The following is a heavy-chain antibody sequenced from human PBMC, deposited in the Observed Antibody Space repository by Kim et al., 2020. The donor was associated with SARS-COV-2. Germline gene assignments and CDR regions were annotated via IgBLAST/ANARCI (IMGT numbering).Heavy chain of an antibody. D-gene: IGHD1-26*01. V-gene: IGHV7-4-1*02. CDR3: ARVVGATWYYSAS. CDR1: GYPFTSYA. Sequence: ASVKVSCKASGYPFTSYAMTWVRQAPGQGLEWMGWINTITANPTYAQGFTGRLVFTLDTSASTAYLQLSSLKADDTAVYYCARVVGATWYYSASWGQGT. J-gene: IGHJ4*02. CDR2: INTITANP.